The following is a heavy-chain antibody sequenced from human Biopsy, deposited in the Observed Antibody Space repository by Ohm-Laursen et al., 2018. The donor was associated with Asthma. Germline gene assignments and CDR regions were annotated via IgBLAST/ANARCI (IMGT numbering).Heavy chain of an antibody. CDR1: GFAVSRDY. J-gene: IGHJ6*02. Sequence: SLRLSCAASGFAVSRDYMFWVRQAPGKGLEWVSVIYSGGISHTADSVRGRFTISRDYSKNTLYLQMHSLRAEDTAVYFCARVLESSDRGPFYFFALDVWGQGTTVAVS. V-gene: IGHV3-53*01. CDR3: ARVLESSDRGPFYFFALDV. CDR2: IYSGGIS. D-gene: IGHD6-25*01.